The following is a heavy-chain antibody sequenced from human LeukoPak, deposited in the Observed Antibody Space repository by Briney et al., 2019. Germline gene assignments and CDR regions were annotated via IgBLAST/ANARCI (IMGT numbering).Heavy chain of an antibody. J-gene: IGHJ4*02. V-gene: IGHV3-23*01. D-gene: IGHD3-10*01. CDR3: AKAIGYGSGSYFDY. CDR1: GLTFSSYW. CDR2: ISGSGGST. Sequence: GGSLRLSCAASGLTFSSYWMHWVRQAPGKGLVWVSAISGSGGSTYYADSVKGRFTISRDNSKNTLYLQMNSLRAEDTAVYYCAKAIGYGSGSYFDYWGQGTLVTVSS.